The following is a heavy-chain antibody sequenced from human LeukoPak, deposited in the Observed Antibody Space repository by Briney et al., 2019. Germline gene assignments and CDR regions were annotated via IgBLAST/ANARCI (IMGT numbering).Heavy chain of an antibody. CDR2: ISGSGGST. V-gene: IGHV3-23*01. CDR1: GFTFSSYA. J-gene: IGHJ4*02. D-gene: IGHD3-22*01. Sequence: PGGSLRLSCAASGFTFSSYAMSWVRQAPGKGLEWVSAISGSGGSTYYADSVKGRFTISRDNSKDTLYLQMNSLRAEDTAVYYCAKASSGYYYFDYWGQGTLVTVSS. CDR3: AKASSGYYYFDY.